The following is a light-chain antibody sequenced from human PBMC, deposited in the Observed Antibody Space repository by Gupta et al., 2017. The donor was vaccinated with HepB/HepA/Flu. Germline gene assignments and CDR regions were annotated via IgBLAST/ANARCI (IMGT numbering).Light chain of an antibody. CDR1: NIGSKS. CDR2: DDS. CDR3: QLWHMYTDQLI. V-gene: IGLV3-21*04. Sequence: SYVLTQPPSVSVAPGKTARITCGGNNIGSKSVHWYQQRPAQAPVLVIYDDSDRPSGIPERFSGSNSGNTATLTIRGVEAGDEADYYCQLWHMYTDQLIFGGGTKLTVL. J-gene: IGLJ2*01.